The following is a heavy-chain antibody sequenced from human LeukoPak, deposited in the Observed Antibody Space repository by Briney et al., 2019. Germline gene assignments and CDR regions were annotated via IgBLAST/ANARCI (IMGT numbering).Heavy chain of an antibody. CDR3: AKAVGYTNGPE. J-gene: IGHJ4*02. Sequence: ASVKVSCKASGYTFTSYDINWVRQATGQGLEWMGWMNPNSGNTGYAQKFQGRVTMTRSTSISTAYMELSSLRPEDTAVYYCAKAVGYTNGPEWGQGTLVTVSS. CDR2: MNPNSGNT. V-gene: IGHV1-8*01. CDR1: GYTFTSYD. D-gene: IGHD5-18*01.